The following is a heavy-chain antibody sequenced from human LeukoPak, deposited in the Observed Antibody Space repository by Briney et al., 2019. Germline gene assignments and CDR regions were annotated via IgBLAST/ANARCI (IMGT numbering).Heavy chain of an antibody. CDR2: IIPIFGIA. CDR3: ARDDSSGYSVDIEDAFDI. Sequence: ASVKVSCKASGGTFSSYAISWVRQAPGQGLEWTGRIIPIFGIANYAQKFQGRVTMTADKSTSTAYMELSSLRSEDTAVYYCARDDSSGYSVDIEDAFDIWGQGTMVTVSS. V-gene: IGHV1-69*04. D-gene: IGHD3-22*01. CDR1: GGTFSSYA. J-gene: IGHJ3*02.